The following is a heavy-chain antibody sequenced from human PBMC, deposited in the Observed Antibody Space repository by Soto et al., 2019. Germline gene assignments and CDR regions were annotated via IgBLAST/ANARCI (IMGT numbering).Heavy chain of an antibody. J-gene: IGHJ6*02. CDR3: ARGVSFWSGSVSHYYGIDV. CDR1: GYTFTGYY. CDR2: INPNSGGT. Sequence: ASVKVSCKASGYTFTGYYMHWVRQAPGQGLEWMGWINPNSGGTNYAQKFQGRVTMTRDTSISTAYMELSRLRSDDTAVYYCARGVSFWSGSVSHYYGIDVWGQGTTVTVSS. D-gene: IGHD3-3*01. V-gene: IGHV1-2*02.